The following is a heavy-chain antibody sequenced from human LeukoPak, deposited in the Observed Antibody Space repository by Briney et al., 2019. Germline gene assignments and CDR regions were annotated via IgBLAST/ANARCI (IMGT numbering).Heavy chain of an antibody. V-gene: IGHV3-23*01. Sequence: HPGGSLRLSCVASGFTFRSNAMSWVRQAPGKGLEWVSAMTGSGGSTYYADPVKGRFTISRDNSKNTLYLQMNSLRVEDTAVYYCAKFLYGSGSYYSFDYWGQGTLVTVSS. D-gene: IGHD3-10*01. J-gene: IGHJ4*02. CDR2: MTGSGGST. CDR3: AKFLYGSGSYYSFDY. CDR1: GFTFRSNA.